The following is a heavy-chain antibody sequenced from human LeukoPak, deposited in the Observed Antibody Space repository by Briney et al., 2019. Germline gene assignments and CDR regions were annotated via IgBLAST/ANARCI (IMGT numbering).Heavy chain of an antibody. V-gene: IGHV3-7*03. Sequence: GGSLRISCAASVVTFSSYWMSWGRQAPGKGLEWVANIKQDGSEKYYVDSVKGRFTISRDNAKNSLYLQMTSLRAEDTAVYYCAREHLLYYYYGMDVWGQGTTVTVSS. CDR3: AREHLLYYYYGMDV. J-gene: IGHJ6*02. CDR2: IKQDGSEK. CDR1: VVTFSSYW. D-gene: IGHD3-3*02.